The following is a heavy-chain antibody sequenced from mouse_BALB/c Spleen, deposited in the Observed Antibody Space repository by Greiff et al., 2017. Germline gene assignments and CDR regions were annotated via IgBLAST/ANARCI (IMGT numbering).Heavy chain of an antibody. J-gene: IGHJ4*01. V-gene: IGHV5-12-2*01. CDR1: GFTFSSYT. D-gene: IGHD2-1*01. Sequence: EVMLVESGGGLVQPGGSLKLSCAASGFTFSSYTMSWVRQTPEKRLEWVAYISNGGGSTYYPDTVKGRFTISRDNAKNTLYLQMSSLKSEDTAMYYCARHGDGNYVSAMDYWGQGTSVTVSS. CDR2: ISNGGGST. CDR3: ARHGDGNYVSAMDY.